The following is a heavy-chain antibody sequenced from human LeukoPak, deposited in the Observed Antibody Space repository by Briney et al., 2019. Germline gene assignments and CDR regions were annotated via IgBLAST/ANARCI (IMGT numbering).Heavy chain of an antibody. V-gene: IGHV1-46*01. CDR3: ARDQEAFDY. CDR1: GYSFTSNY. CDR2: IYPRDGST. J-gene: IGHJ4*02. Sequence: ASVKVSCKASGYSFTSNYIHWVRQAPGQGLEWLGMIYPRDGSTSYAQKFQGRVTVTRDTSTSTVHMELSGLRSEDTAVYYCARDQEAFDYWGQGTLVTVSS.